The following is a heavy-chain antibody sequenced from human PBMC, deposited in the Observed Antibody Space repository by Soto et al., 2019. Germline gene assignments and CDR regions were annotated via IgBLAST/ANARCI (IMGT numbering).Heavy chain of an antibody. CDR2: ISGSGTTT. J-gene: IGHJ4*02. V-gene: IGHV3-23*01. CDR1: GFPFSNYA. Sequence: GGSLRLSCAASGFPFSNYAMTWVRQAPGKGLEWVSGISGSGTTTYYADSVKGRFTISRDNSKNTLYLQMNSLRAEDTAVYYCAKSIGYCSSVSCYRPFDYWGRGTLVTVSS. CDR3: AKSIGYCSSVSCYRPFDY. D-gene: IGHD2-2*01.